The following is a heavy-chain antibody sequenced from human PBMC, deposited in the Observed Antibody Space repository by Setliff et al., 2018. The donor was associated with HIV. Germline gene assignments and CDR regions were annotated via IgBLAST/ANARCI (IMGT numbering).Heavy chain of an antibody. V-gene: IGHV4-39*01. CDR3: ARKDWTVAALEY. CDR1: GGSISSSTYY. J-gene: IGHJ4*02. D-gene: IGHD1-1*01. CDR2: IYHSGFT. Sequence: PSETLSLTCSVSGGSISSSTYYWGWIRQPPGQGLEWSGSIYHSGFTYHNPSLKSRITLSVDTSKNQFSLKLSSVTAADSAVYYCARKDWTVAALEYWGQGTLVTVSS.